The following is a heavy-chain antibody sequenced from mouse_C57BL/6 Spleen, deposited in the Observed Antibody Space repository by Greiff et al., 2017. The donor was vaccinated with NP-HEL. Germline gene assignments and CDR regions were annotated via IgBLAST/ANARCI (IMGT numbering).Heavy chain of an antibody. CDR3: AIDGTTPFAY. Sequence: EVKLMESGPGLVKPSQSLSLTCSVTGYSITSGYYWNWIRQFPGNKLEWMGDISYDGSNNYNPSLKNRISITRDTSKNQFFLKLNSVTTEDTATYYCAIDGTTPFAYWGQGTLVTVSA. D-gene: IGHD5-5*01. V-gene: IGHV3-6*01. J-gene: IGHJ3*01. CDR2: ISYDGSN. CDR1: GYSITSGYY.